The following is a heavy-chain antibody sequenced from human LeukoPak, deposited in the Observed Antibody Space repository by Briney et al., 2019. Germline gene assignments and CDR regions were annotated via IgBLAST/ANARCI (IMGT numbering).Heavy chain of an antibody. J-gene: IGHJ4*02. CDR3: ARDLDWNSPFDY. Sequence: GGSLRLSCAASGFTFSSYNMNWVRQAPGKGLEWVSSISSSSSYIYYADSVKGRFTISRDNAKNSLYLQMNSLRAEDTAVYYCARDLDWNSPFDYWGQGTLVTVSS. V-gene: IGHV3-21*01. D-gene: IGHD1-7*01. CDR1: GFTFSSYN. CDR2: ISSSSSYI.